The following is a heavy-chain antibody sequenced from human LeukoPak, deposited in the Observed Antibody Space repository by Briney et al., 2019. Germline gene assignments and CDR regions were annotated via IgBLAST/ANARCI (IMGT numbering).Heavy chain of an antibody. CDR3: ARGSDATYYYYMDV. D-gene: IGHD5-24*01. CDR2: ISDSGSFI. V-gene: IGHV3-21*06. CDR1: GFTFSSSG. J-gene: IGHJ6*03. Sequence: PGGSLRLSCAASGFTFSSSGMSWVRQPPGKGLEWVSSISDSGSFIYYVDSMKGRFTISRDKAKNSLYLQMNSLRAEDTAVYYCARGSDATYYYYMDVWGRGTTVTVSS.